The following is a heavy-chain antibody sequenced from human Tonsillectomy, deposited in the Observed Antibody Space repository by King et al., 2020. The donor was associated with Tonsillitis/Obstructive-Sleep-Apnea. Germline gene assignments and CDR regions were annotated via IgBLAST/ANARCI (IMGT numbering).Heavy chain of an antibody. V-gene: IGHV3-43*02. J-gene: IGHJ3*02. D-gene: IGHD2-2*02. CDR1: GFTFDDYA. Sequence: VQLVESGGGVVQPGGSLRLSCAASGFTFDDYAMHWVRQAPGKGLEWVSLISGDGGSTYYADSVKGRFTISTDNTKNSLYLQMNSLRTEDTALYYCAKALXXALXSTSCYKGAFDIWGQGTMVTVSS. CDR3: AKALXXALXSTSCYKGAFDI. CDR2: ISGDGGST.